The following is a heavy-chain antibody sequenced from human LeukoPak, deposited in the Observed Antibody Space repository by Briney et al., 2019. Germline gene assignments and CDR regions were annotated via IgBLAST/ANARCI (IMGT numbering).Heavy chain of an antibody. CDR2: INANSGTR. J-gene: IGHJ4*02. CDR3: ARDREPPIRGDLVY. V-gene: IGHV3-23*01. CDR1: GFAFSFFA. Sequence: GGSLRLSCEASGFAFSFFAMSWLRQAPGKGLEWVSTINANSGTRSYAASVRGRFTISRDNSKNTLYLQLNTLRADDTAVYYCARDREPPIRGDLVYWGQGTLVTVSS. D-gene: IGHD4-17*01.